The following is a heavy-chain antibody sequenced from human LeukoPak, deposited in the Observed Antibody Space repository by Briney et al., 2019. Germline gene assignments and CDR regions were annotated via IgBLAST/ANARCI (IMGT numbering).Heavy chain of an antibody. CDR3: ARERETYNDY. CDR2: IKRDGSEK. J-gene: IGHJ4*02. CDR1: GFTFSSYW. V-gene: IGHV3-7*01. D-gene: IGHD1-1*01. Sequence: GGSLRLSCAASGFTFSSYWMTWVRQAPGKGLEWVANIKRDGSEKYYVDSVKGRFTISRDNAKNSLYLQTHSLRAEDTAVYYCARERETYNDYWGQGTLVTVSS.